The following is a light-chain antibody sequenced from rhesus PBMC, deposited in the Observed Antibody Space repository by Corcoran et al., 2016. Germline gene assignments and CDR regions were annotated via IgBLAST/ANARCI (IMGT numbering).Light chain of an antibody. J-gene: IGKJ1*01. CDR2: DAS. CDR1: QGIYSY. Sequence: DIQMTQSPSSLSASVGDTVTITCRASQGIYSYLNWFQPKPGKAPKLLIYDASNLESGVPSRFSGSGSGTDFTLTISSLQPEDFATYYCLQHNTYPPTFGQGTKVEIK. V-gene: IGKV1-28*02. CDR3: LQHNTYPPT.